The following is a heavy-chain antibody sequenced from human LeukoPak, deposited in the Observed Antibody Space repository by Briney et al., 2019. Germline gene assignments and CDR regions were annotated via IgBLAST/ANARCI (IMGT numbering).Heavy chain of an antibody. V-gene: IGHV4-34*01. CDR3: ARSSRDFWNGLKLPDY. CDR1: GGSFSGYY. CDR2: INHSGST. J-gene: IGHJ4*02. Sequence: PSETLSLTCAVYGGSFSGYYWSWIRQPPGKGLEWIGEINHSGSTNYNPSLKSRVTISVDTSKNQFSLKLSSVTAADTAVYYCARSSRDFWNGLKLPDYWRQGTLVSVCS. D-gene: IGHD3-3*01.